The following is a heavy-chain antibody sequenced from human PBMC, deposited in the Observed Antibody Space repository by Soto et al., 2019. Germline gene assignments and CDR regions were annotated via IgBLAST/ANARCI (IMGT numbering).Heavy chain of an antibody. CDR1: GFAFSGYW. J-gene: IGHJ4*02. CDR3: VRASKDGDF. V-gene: IGHV3-74*03. Sequence: EVQLVESGGDLVQPGGSLRLSCAASGFAFSGYWMHWVRQAPGKGLVWVSRLNNDGSDTKYADSVKGRFTISRDNARNTLYLQMDSLRAEDTGVYYCVRASKDGDFWCRGTLVTVSS. CDR2: LNNDGSDT.